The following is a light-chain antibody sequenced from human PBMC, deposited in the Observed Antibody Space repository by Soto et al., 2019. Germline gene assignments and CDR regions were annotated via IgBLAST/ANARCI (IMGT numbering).Light chain of an antibody. J-gene: IGKJ1*01. Sequence: EIVTTQSPATLSVSPGERATLSCRASQSVSSNLAWYQQKPGQAPRLLIYGASTRATGIPARFRGSGSGTEFTLTISSLQSEDFAVYYCQQYNNWPPWTFGQGTKVEIK. CDR3: QQYNNWPPWT. V-gene: IGKV3-15*01. CDR1: QSVSSN. CDR2: GAS.